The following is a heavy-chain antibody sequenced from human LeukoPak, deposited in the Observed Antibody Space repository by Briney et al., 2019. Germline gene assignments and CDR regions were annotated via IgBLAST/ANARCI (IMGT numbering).Heavy chain of an antibody. Sequence: GGSLRLSCAASGFTFSSYAMHWVRQAPGKGLEWVAVISYDGSNKYYADSVKGRFTISRDNSKNTLYLQMNSLRAEDTAVYYCARVGLQQLVFDYWGQGTLATVSS. CDR1: GFTFSSYA. CDR3: ARVGLQQLVFDY. V-gene: IGHV3-30*04. J-gene: IGHJ4*02. CDR2: ISYDGSNK. D-gene: IGHD6-13*01.